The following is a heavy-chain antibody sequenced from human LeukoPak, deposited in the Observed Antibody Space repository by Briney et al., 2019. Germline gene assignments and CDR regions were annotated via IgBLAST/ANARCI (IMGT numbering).Heavy chain of an antibody. CDR3: ARRVVMGYFQH. J-gene: IGHJ1*01. V-gene: IGHV4-34*01. Sequence: SETLSLTCAVYGGSFSGYYWSWIRQPPGKGLEWIGEINHSGSTNYHPSLKSRVTISVDTSKNQFSLKLSSVSAADTAVYYCARRVVMGYFQHCGQGTLVTVSS. CDR2: INHSGST. CDR1: GGSFSGYY. D-gene: IGHD3-3*01.